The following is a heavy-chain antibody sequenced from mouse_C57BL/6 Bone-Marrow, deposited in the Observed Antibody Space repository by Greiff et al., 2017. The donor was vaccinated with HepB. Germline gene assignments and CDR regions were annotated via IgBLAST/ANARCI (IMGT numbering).Heavy chain of an antibody. CDR2: ISNLAYSI. Sequence: EVMLVESGGGLVQPGGSLKLSCAASGFTFSDYGMAWVRQAPRKGPEWVAFISNLAYSIYYADTVTGRFTISRANAKNTLYLEMSSLRSEDTAMYYCARHNPHYYGSSFYFDYWGQGTTLTVSS. CDR1: GFTFSDYG. V-gene: IGHV5-15*01. CDR3: ARHNPHYYGSSFYFDY. J-gene: IGHJ2*01. D-gene: IGHD1-1*01.